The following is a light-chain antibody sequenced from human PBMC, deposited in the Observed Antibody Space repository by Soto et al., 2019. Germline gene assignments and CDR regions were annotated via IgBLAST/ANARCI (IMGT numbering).Light chain of an antibody. V-gene: IGLV2-14*01. CDR1: SSDVGGYNY. CDR2: DVS. Sequence: SALTQPASVSGSPGQSITISCTGTSSDVGGYNYVSWYQQHPGKAPKLMIYDVSNRPSGVSNRFSGSKPGNTASLTISGLQAEDEADYYCSSYTSSSTSFGTGTKVTVL. CDR3: SSYTSSSTS. J-gene: IGLJ1*01.